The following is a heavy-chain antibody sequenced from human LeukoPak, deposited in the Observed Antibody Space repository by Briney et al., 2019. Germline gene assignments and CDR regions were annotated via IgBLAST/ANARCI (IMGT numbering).Heavy chain of an antibody. V-gene: IGHV3-49*04. Sequence: GRSLRLSCTASGFTFGDHAMTWVRQAPGKGLEWVGFIRSKAYGGTTEYAASVKGRFTISRDDPKSIAYLQLNGLKTEDTAVYYCTRVQGRKYSSGWHTDYWGQGTLVTVSS. CDR1: GFTFGDHA. CDR2: IRSKAYGGTT. D-gene: IGHD6-19*01. CDR3: TRVQGRKYSSGWHTDY. J-gene: IGHJ4*02.